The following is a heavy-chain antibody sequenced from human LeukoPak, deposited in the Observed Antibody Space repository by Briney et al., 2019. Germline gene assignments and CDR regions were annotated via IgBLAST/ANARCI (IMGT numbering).Heavy chain of an antibody. CDR2: IYYDGSNK. Sequence: GGSLRLSCAASGFTFRNYGMQWVRQAPGKGLGWVALIYYDGSNKYYTDSVTGRFTISRDNSKNTLYLQMNSPRAEDTAVYYCATIRGRDRSRWYVDYWGQGTLVTVSS. V-gene: IGHV3-30*02. CDR1: GFTFRNYG. CDR3: ATIRGRDRSRWYVDY. J-gene: IGHJ4*02. D-gene: IGHD6-13*01.